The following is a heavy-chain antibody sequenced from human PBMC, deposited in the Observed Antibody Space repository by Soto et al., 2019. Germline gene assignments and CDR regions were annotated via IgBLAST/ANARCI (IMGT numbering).Heavy chain of an antibody. CDR1: GYTFTGYY. D-gene: IGHD5-12*01. J-gene: IGHJ4*02. V-gene: IGHV1-2*02. CDR2: IGPKNGDT. Sequence: QVQLVQSGAEVKESGASVKVSCKASGYTFTGYYIHWVRQAPGQGFEWVGEIGPKNGDTRYAQKFQGRVAMTKDSSITTVYMELSNLSPDDTAVYYCGRGRSGEIVVFYWGQGTLVTVHS. CDR3: GRGRSGEIVVFY.